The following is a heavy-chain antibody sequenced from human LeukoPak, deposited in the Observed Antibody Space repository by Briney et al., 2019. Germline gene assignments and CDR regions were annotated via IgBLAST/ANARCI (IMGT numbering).Heavy chain of an antibody. D-gene: IGHD1-14*01. V-gene: IGHV4-31*03. CDR1: GGSISSGGYY. J-gene: IGHJ4*02. Sequence: SSETLSLTCTVSGGSISSGGYYWSWIRQHPGKGLEWIGYIYYSGSTYYNPSLKSRVTISVDTSKNQFSLKLSSVTAADTAVYYCARVTEDRRVDYWGQGTLVTVSS. CDR3: ARVTEDRRVDY. CDR2: IYYSGST.